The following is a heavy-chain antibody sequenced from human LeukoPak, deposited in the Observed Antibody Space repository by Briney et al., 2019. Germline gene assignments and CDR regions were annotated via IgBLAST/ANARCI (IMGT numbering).Heavy chain of an antibody. D-gene: IGHD3-16*01. Sequence: PGGSLRLSCSASGFTFSSYAMHWVRQGPGKGLEYVSVITSDGGTTYYADSVKGRFTISRDNSKNTLDLRMSSLRAEDTAAYYCVKGPAGVFWGQGTLVTVSS. CDR1: GFTFSSYA. CDR2: ITSDGGTT. V-gene: IGHV3-64D*06. CDR3: VKGPAGVF. J-gene: IGHJ4*02.